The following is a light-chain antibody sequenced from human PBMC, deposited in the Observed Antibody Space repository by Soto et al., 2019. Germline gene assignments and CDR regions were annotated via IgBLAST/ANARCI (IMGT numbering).Light chain of an antibody. Sequence: EVVMTQSPATLSVSPVERATLSCRSSQSVNTNLAWYQQRPGQAPRVLIYAASTRATGIADRFSGSGSGTDFTLTISSLQPEDIGLYYCQEYNDWPRGKFGQGTKVDIK. CDR3: QEYNDWPRGK. V-gene: IGKV3D-15*01. CDR2: AAS. CDR1: QSVNTN. J-gene: IGKJ1*01.